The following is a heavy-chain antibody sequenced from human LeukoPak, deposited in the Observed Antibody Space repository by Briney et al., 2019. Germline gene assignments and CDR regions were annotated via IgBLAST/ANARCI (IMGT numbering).Heavy chain of an antibody. Sequence: PAASVKVSCKASGYTFTSYYIHWVRQAPGRGLEWMGIINPSGGSTCYAQKFQGRVTMTRDTSTSTVYMELSSLRSEDTAVYYCARHRNSGYHSYGMDVWGQGTTVTVSS. CDR1: GYTFTSYY. D-gene: IGHD5-12*01. CDR3: ARHRNSGYHSYGMDV. J-gene: IGHJ6*02. CDR2: INPSGGST. V-gene: IGHV1-46*01.